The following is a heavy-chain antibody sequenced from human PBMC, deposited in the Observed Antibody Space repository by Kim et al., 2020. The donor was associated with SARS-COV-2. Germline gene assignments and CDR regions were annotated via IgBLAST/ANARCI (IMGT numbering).Heavy chain of an antibody. Sequence: GGSLRLSCAASGFTFSSYEMNWVRQAPGKGLEWVSYISSSGSTIYYADSVKGRFTISRDNAKNSLYLQMNSLRAEDTAVYYCARGIAAAGWVFDYWGQGTLVTVSS. CDR2: ISSSGSTI. CDR1: GFTFSSYE. J-gene: IGHJ4*02. D-gene: IGHD6-13*01. CDR3: ARGIAAAGWVFDY. V-gene: IGHV3-48*03.